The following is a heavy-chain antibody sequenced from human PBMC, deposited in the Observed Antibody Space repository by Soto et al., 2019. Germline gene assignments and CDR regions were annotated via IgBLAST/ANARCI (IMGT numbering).Heavy chain of an antibody. V-gene: IGHV4-34*01. CDR3: ARDKITGLFDY. J-gene: IGHJ4*02. CDR1: GGPFSGYY. Sequence: QVQLQQWGPGLLKPSETLSLTCAVYGGPFSGYYWTWIRQPPGTGLEWIGEINNSGSTNYNPSLKSRVTISVDTSKNQFSLKLTSVTAADTAVYYCARDKITGLFDYWGQGTLVTVSS. CDR2: INNSGST. D-gene: IGHD2-8*02.